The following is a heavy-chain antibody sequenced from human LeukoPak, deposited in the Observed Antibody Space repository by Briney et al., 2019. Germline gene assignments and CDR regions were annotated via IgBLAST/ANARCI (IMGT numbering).Heavy chain of an antibody. CDR1: TYSISPFF. CDR2: IYYSGTT. CDR3: ARLRYDGSSDY. D-gene: IGHD1-1*01. Sequence: SETLSLTCTVSTYSISPFFWNWVRQPPGKGLEWIGYIYYSGTTNYNPSLKSRVTISVDTSKNQFYLKLTSATDADPEVYYCARLRYDGSSDYWGQGTLVTVSS. V-gene: IGHV4-59*08. J-gene: IGHJ4*02.